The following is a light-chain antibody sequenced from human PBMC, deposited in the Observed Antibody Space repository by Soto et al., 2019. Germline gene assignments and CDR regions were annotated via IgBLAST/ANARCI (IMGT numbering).Light chain of an antibody. CDR2: GAS. Sequence: EIVFTPSPGPLSLSPGERATLSCRASQSVSSSYLAWYQQKPGQAPRLLIYGASSRATGIPARFSGIGSGTDFTLTISRLEPEDFAVYYCQQYDSSPRTFGQGTKVDIK. CDR1: QSVSSSY. J-gene: IGKJ1*01. V-gene: IGKV3-20*01. CDR3: QQYDSSPRT.